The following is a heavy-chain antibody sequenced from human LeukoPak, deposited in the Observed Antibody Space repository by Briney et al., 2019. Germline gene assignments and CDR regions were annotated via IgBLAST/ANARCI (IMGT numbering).Heavy chain of an antibody. V-gene: IGHV3-21*01. D-gene: IGHD2-15*01. CDR1: GFTFSSYS. J-gene: IGHJ3*02. CDR2: ISSSSSYI. Sequence: AGSLRLSCAASGFTFSSYSMNWVRQAPGKGLEWVSSISSSSSYIYYADSVRGRFTISRDNAKNSLYLQMNSLRAEDTAVYYCARSRYCSGGNCYLDAFDIWGQGTMVTVSS. CDR3: ARSRYCSGGNCYLDAFDI.